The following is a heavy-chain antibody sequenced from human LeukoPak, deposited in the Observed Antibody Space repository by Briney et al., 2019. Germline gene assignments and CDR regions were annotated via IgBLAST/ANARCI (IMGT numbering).Heavy chain of an antibody. V-gene: IGHV3-30*01. CDR1: GFTFSNYA. D-gene: IGHD6-13*01. J-gene: IGHJ6*03. CDR3: ATAARDYYYYMDV. Sequence: PGKSLRLSCAASGFTFSNYAMHWVRQAPGKGLEWVAVMSYDGSNKYYADSVKGRFTISRDISKNTLYLQMNSLRAEDAAVYYCATAARDYYYYMDVWGKGTTVTVSS. CDR2: MSYDGSNK.